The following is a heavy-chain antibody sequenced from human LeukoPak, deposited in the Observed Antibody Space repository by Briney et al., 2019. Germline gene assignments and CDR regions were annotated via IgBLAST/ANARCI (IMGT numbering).Heavy chain of an antibody. J-gene: IGHJ4*02. V-gene: IGHV3-73*01. CDR2: IRSKANTYST. D-gene: IGHD3-22*01. CDR3: TTAYDSSGYYYVSFDY. CDR1: GFTFSGSA. Sequence: VQPGGSLSLSCAASGFTFSGSAMPWVRPASGKGREGVGRIRSKANTYSTAYAAAVKVRFTISREESKNTAYLQMNSLKTEDTAVYYCTTAYDSSGYYYVSFDYWGQGTLVTVSS.